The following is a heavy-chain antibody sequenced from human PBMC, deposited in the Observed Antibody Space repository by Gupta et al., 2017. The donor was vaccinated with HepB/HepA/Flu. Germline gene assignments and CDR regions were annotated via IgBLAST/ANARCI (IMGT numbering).Heavy chain of an antibody. CDR3: ATNFAF. D-gene: IGHD3-3*02. CDR1: GFTFSDHA. Sequence: EVQLVESGGGLVQPGGSLRLSCAVSGFTFSDHAIHWVRQAPGEGLVWVSHINSGGTITSYADSVRGRFTISRDNARNTVYLQMDSLRPEDTAVYHCATNFAFWGQGALVTVSS. CDR2: INSGGTIT. V-gene: IGHV3-74*03. J-gene: IGHJ4*02.